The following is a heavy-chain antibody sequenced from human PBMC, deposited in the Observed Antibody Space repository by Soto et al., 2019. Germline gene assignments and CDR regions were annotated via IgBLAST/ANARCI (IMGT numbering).Heavy chain of an antibody. CDR3: AKDYRISYYYDSSGAVNYFDY. J-gene: IGHJ4*02. CDR1: GFTFSSYG. Sequence: GGSLRLSCAASGFTFSSYGMHWVRQAPGKGLEWVAVISYDGSNKYYADSVRGRFTISRDNSKNTLYLQMNSLRAEDTAVYYCAKDYRISYYYDSSGAVNYFDYWGQGTLVTVSS. CDR2: ISYDGSNK. V-gene: IGHV3-30*18. D-gene: IGHD3-22*01.